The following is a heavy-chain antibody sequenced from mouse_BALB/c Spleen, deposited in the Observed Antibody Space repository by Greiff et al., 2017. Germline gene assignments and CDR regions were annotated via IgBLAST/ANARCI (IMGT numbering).Heavy chain of an antibody. Sequence: EVKLVESGGGLVQPGGSLKLSCAASGFTFSSYTMSWVRQTPEKRLEWVASISSGGSTYYPDSVKGRFTISRDNARNILYLQMSSLRSEDTAMYYCARGHRYDGFAYWGQGTLVTVSA. CDR1: GFTFSSYT. D-gene: IGHD2-14*01. J-gene: IGHJ3*01. CDR3: ARGHRYDGFAY. CDR2: ISSGGST. V-gene: IGHV5-6-5*01.